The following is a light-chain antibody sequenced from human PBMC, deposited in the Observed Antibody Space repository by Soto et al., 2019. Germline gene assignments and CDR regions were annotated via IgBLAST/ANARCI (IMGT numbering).Light chain of an antibody. CDR3: CSYAGNQTVV. CDR2: EVN. V-gene: IGLV2-23*02. J-gene: IGLJ2*01. CDR1: RSNVESYNF. Sequence: QSVLTQPASVSGSPGQSVTISCTGTRSNVESYNFVSWYQQYPGKAPKYLIYEVNQRPSWISDRFSGSKSGKTASLTISGLPADDEAYYYCCSYAGNQTVVFGGGTKVTVL.